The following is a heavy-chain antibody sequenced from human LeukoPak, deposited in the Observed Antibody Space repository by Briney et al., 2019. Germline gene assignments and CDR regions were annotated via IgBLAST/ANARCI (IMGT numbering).Heavy chain of an antibody. J-gene: IGHJ5*02. D-gene: IGHD4-17*01. CDR2: INTNTGNP. V-gene: IGHV7-4-1*02. Sequence: ASVKVSCKASGYTFTSYAMNWVRQAPGQGLEWMGWINTNTGNPTYAQGFTGRFVFSLDTSVSTAYLQISSLKAEDTAVYYCAREPPPYYGDRPPRGWFDPWGQGTLVTVSP. CDR3: AREPPPYYGDRPPRGWFDP. CDR1: GYTFTSYA.